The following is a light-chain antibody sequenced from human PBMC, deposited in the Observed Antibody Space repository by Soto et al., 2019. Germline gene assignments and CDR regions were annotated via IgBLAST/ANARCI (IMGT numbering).Light chain of an antibody. Sequence: EIVLTQSPAILSVSPGERATLSCRASQSVSSSLAWYQQKPGQAPRLLIYDASNRATGIPARFSGSGSGTDFTLTISFLEPEDFAVYYCQQRGSWPPWTFGQGTKVDIK. CDR1: QSVSSS. CDR2: DAS. CDR3: QQRGSWPPWT. J-gene: IGKJ1*01. V-gene: IGKV3-11*01.